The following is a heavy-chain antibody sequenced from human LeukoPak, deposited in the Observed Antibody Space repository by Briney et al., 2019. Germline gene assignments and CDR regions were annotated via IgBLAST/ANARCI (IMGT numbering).Heavy chain of an antibody. V-gene: IGHV4-34*01. CDR3: ARGPGYYYGSGEDY. D-gene: IGHD3-10*01. CDR2: INHSGST. CDR1: GGSLSGYY. J-gene: IGHJ4*02. Sequence: PSETLSLTCAVDGGSLSGYYWNWIRQPPGKGLDWIGEINHSGSTNYNPSLKSRVTISVDTSKNQFSLRLSSVTAADTAKYYCARGPGYYYGSGEDYWGQGTLVTVSS.